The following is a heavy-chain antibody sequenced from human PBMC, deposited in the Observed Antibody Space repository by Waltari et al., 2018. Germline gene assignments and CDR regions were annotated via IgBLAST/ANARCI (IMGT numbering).Heavy chain of an antibody. CDR3: TTRRITFGGVIVPYYFDY. V-gene: IGHV3-15*01. CDR1: GFTFSNAW. CDR2: IKSKTDGGTT. D-gene: IGHD3-16*02. Sequence: EVQLVESGGGLVKPGGSLRLSCAASGFTFSNAWMSWVRQAPGTGLGWVGRIKSKTDGGTTDYAAPVKGRFTISRDDSKNTLYLQMNSLKTEDTAVYYCTTRRITFGGVIVPYYFDYWGQGTLVTVSS. J-gene: IGHJ4*02.